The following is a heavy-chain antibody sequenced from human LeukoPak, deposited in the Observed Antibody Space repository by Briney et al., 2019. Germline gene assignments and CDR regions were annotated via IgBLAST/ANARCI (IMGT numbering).Heavy chain of an antibody. Sequence: SSQTLSLTCTVSGGSISSADYYWSWIRQPPGKGLEWIGYIYYSGSTYYNPPLKSRVTISVDTSKNQFSLKLSSVTAADTAVYYCVRTTYYYLSGSFFPSNWFDPWGQGTLVTVSS. D-gene: IGHD3-10*01. CDR2: IYYSGST. J-gene: IGHJ5*02. V-gene: IGHV4-30-4*01. CDR1: GGSISSADYY. CDR3: VRTTYYYLSGSFFPSNWFDP.